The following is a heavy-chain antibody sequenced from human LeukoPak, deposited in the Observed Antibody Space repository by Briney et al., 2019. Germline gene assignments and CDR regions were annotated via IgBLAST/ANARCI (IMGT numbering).Heavy chain of an antibody. CDR3: ARKSITIFGVVSPSGAFDI. J-gene: IGHJ3*02. Sequence: GASVKVSCKASGGTFSSYAISWVRQAPGQGLEWMGGIIPIFGTANYAQKFQGRVTITADESTSTAYMELSSLRSEDTAVYYCARKSITIFGVVSPSGAFDIWGQGTMVTVSS. CDR1: GGTFSSYA. V-gene: IGHV1-69*13. D-gene: IGHD3-3*01. CDR2: IIPIFGTA.